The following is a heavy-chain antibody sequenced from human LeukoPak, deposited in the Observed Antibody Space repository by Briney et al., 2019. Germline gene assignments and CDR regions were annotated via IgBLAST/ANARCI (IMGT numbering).Heavy chain of an antibody. J-gene: IGHJ4*02. D-gene: IGHD3-3*01. Sequence: SETLSLTCTVSGGSISSSSYYWGWIRQPPGKGLEWIGSIYYSGSTYYNPSLKSRVTISVDTTKNQFSLKLSSVTAADTAVYYCARQGFWSGYYYFDYWGQGTLVTGSS. CDR2: IYYSGST. CDR3: ARQGFWSGYYYFDY. CDR1: GGSISSSSYY. V-gene: IGHV4-39*01.